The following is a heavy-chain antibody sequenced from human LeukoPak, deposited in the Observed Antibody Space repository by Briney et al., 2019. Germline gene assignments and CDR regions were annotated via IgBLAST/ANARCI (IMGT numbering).Heavy chain of an antibody. Sequence: ASVKVSCKASGYTFTGYYMHWVRQAPGQGLEWMGWINPNSGGTNYAQKFQGRVTMTRDTSISTAYMGLSRLRSDDTAVYYCARPPRDGYNNFDYWGQGTLVTVSS. CDR1: GYTFTGYY. D-gene: IGHD5-24*01. V-gene: IGHV1-2*02. CDR2: INPNSGGT. CDR3: ARPPRDGYNNFDY. J-gene: IGHJ4*02.